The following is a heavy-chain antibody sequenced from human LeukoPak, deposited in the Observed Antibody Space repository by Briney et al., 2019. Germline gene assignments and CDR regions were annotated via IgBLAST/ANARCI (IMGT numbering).Heavy chain of an antibody. CDR1: GFTFSSYS. V-gene: IGHV3-33*08. Sequence: GGSLRLSCAASGFTFSSYSMNWVRQAPGKGLEWVAVIWYDGSNKYYADSVKGRFTISRDNSKNTLYLQMNSLRAEDTAVYYCARALKGWYFDLWGRGTLVTVSS. CDR2: IWYDGSNK. CDR3: ARALKGWYFDL. J-gene: IGHJ2*01.